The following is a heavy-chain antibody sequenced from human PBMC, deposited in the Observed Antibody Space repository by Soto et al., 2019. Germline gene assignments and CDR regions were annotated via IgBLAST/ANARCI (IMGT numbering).Heavy chain of an antibody. V-gene: IGHV3-21*01. D-gene: IGHD3-10*01. J-gene: IGHJ4*02. Sequence: EVQLVESGGGLVKPGGSLRLSCAASGFTFSSYSMNWVRQAPGKGLEWVSSISSSSSYIYYGDSVKGRFTISRDNAKNSLYLQTHSLRAEDTAVYYCARGLPDGSGQYCDYWGQGTLVTVSS. CDR2: ISSSSSYI. CDR1: GFTFSSYS. CDR3: ARGLPDGSGQYCDY.